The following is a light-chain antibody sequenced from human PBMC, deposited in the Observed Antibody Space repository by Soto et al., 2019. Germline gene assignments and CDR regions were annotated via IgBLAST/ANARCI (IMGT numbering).Light chain of an antibody. CDR2: YDS. Sequence: SYELTQPPSVSVAPGKTARITCGGNNIGSKSVHWYPQKPGQAPVLVIYYDSDRPSGIPERFSGSNSGNTASLTISRVEAGDEADYYCQVWDSSSDHVVFGRGTKLTVL. J-gene: IGLJ2*01. V-gene: IGLV3-21*04. CDR3: QVWDSSSDHVV. CDR1: NIGSKS.